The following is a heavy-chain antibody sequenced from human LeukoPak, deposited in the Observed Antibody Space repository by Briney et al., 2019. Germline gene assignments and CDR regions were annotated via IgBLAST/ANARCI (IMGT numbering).Heavy chain of an antibody. CDR1: GYTFTSHG. D-gene: IGHD3-22*01. Sequence: EASVTVSYKASGYTFTSHGISWVRQAPGPGLEWMGWISGYKGNTNYAQHLQGRVTMTTDTYSSTAYMELRSLRSDDTAVYYCARGYYDGGGYYYYYYGMDVWGQGTTVTVSS. CDR2: ISGYKGNT. V-gene: IGHV1-18*01. J-gene: IGHJ6*02. CDR3: ARGYYDGGGYYYYYYGMDV.